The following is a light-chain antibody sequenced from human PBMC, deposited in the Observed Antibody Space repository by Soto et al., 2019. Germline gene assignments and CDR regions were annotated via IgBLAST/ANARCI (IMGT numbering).Light chain of an antibody. CDR3: QQYNNWPPVYT. CDR1: QSVSSN. CDR2: GAS. J-gene: IGKJ2*01. V-gene: IGKV3-15*01. Sequence: EIVMTQSPATLSVSPGERATLSCRDSQSVSSNLAWYQQKPGQAPRLLIYGASTRATGIPARFSGSGSGTEFTLPISSLQSEDFAVYYCQQYNNWPPVYTFGQGTKLEIK.